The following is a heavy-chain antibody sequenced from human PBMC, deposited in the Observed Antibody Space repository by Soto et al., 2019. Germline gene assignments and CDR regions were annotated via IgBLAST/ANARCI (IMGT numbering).Heavy chain of an antibody. CDR3: ARLAGYCSGTSCYGYYGMDV. Sequence: SETLSLTCAVSGGSIGSGGYSWSWIRQPPGKGLEWIGYIYHSGSTYYNPSLKSRVTISVDRSKNQFSLKLSSVTAADTAVFYCARLAGYCSGTSCYGYYGMDVWGQGTTVTVSS. CDR1: GGSIGSGGYS. CDR2: IYHSGST. V-gene: IGHV4-30-2*01. D-gene: IGHD2-2*01. J-gene: IGHJ6*02.